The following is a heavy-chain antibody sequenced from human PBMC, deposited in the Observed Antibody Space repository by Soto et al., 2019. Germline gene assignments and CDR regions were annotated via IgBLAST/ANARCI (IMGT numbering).Heavy chain of an antibody. Sequence: QVQLVQSGPEVKKPGASVKVSCKASGNTFSRFGISWVRQAPGQGLEWMGWISAYNRFTNYAQNFQGRATMTTDTSTRTAYMELRSLRSDDTAVYYCARAVGEPIQAFDVWGQGTMVTVSS. CDR1: GNTFSRFG. V-gene: IGHV1-18*04. J-gene: IGHJ3*01. CDR3: ARAVGEPIQAFDV. CDR2: ISAYNRFT. D-gene: IGHD3-10*01.